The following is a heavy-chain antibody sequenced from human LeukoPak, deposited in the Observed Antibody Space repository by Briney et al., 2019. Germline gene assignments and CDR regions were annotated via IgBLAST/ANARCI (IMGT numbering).Heavy chain of an antibody. J-gene: IGHJ4*02. CDR1: GGSISSGGYS. D-gene: IGHD2-15*01. V-gene: IGHV4-30-2*01. Sequence: PSETLSLTCAVSGGSISSGGYSWSWIRQPPGKGLEWIGYIYHSGSTHYNPSLKSRVTISIDKSKNQFSLNLSPVTAADTAVYYCASTIDSGGNYFDYWGQGTLVTVSS. CDR2: IYHSGST. CDR3: ASTIDSGGNYFDY.